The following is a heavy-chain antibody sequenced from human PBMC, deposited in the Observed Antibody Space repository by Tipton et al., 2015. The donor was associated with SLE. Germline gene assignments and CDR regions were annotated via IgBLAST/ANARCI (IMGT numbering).Heavy chain of an antibody. D-gene: IGHD2-2*01. CDR3: ARHWGVGPAAEALDY. CDR1: GYSISSGYY. J-gene: IGHJ4*02. Sequence: TLSLTCAVSGYSISSGYYWGWIRQPPGKGLEWIGSIYHSGSTYYNPSLKSRVTISVDTSKNQFSLKLSSVTAADTAVYYCARHWGVGPAAEALDYWGQGTLVTVSS. CDR2: IYHSGST. V-gene: IGHV4-38-2*01.